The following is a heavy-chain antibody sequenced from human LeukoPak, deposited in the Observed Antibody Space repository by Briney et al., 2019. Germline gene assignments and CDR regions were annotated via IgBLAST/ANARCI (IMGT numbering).Heavy chain of an antibody. D-gene: IGHD1-1*01. CDR1: GFTFSSYA. J-gene: IGHJ2*01. CDR3: ARVGTLDRGYWYFDL. Sequence: GGSLRLSCAASGFTFSSYAMSWVRQAPGKGLEWVSAIGFAGDTYYPGSVKGRFTISRENAKNSLYLQMNSLRAGDTAVYYCARVGTLDRGYWYFDLWGRGTQVTVSS. CDR2: IGFAGDT. V-gene: IGHV3-13*01.